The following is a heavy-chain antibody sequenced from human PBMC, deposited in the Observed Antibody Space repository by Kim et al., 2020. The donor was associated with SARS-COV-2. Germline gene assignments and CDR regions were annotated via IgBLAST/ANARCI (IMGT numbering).Heavy chain of an antibody. Sequence: SETLSLTCTVSGGSISSSSYYWGWIRQPPGKGLEWIGSIYYSGSTYYNPSLKSRVTISVDTSKNQFSLKLSSVTAADTAVYYCASTRVQVIAVAGTLYYYYGMDVWGQGTTVTVSS. CDR2: IYYSGST. CDR3: ASTRVQVIAVAGTLYYYYGMDV. D-gene: IGHD6-19*01. CDR1: GGSISSSSYY. J-gene: IGHJ6*02. V-gene: IGHV4-39*01.